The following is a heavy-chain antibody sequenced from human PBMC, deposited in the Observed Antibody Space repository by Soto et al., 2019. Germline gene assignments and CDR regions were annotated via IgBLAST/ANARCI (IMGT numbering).Heavy chain of an antibody. J-gene: IGHJ4*02. CDR3: AKEIKTPGTNVILDS. CDR1: GFTFGTYA. D-gene: IGHD1-7*01. V-gene: IGHV3-23*01. Sequence: EVQLLESGGGLVQPGGSLTLSCAASGFTFGTYALSWVRQAPGKGLEWVSAISATGVRSYYADYVEGRFTISRDNSWNTVYLPMSSLSAGVTALYYCAKEIKTPGTNVILDSWGQGTLVTVSS. CDR2: ISATGVRS.